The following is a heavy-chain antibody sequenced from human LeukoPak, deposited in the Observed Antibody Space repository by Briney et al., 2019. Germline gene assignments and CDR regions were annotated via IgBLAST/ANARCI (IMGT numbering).Heavy chain of an antibody. J-gene: IGHJ4*02. CDR3: ARDGGSYLQPTDY. D-gene: IGHD1-26*01. CDR1: GFTFTTYA. V-gene: IGHV3-23*01. CDR2: ITGGGDST. Sequence: QAGGSLRLSCAASGFTFTTYAMSWVRQAPGKGLEWVSSITGGGDSTYYADSVKGRFTISRDNSKNTLYLQMNSLRAEDTAVYHCARDGGSYLQPTDYWGQGTLVTVSS.